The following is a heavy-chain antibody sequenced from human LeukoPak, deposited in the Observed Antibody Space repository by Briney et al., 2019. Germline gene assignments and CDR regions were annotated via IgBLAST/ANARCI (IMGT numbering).Heavy chain of an antibody. Sequence: VASVKVSCKASGYTFTSYGISWVRQAPGQGLEWMGWISAYNGNTNYAQKLQGRVTMTTDTSTSTAYMELRSLRSDDTAVYYCAREGYSSGSPPYGMDVWGQGTTVTVSS. CDR3: AREGYSSGSPPYGMDV. V-gene: IGHV1-18*01. J-gene: IGHJ6*02. CDR1: GYTFTSYG. D-gene: IGHD6-19*01. CDR2: ISAYNGNT.